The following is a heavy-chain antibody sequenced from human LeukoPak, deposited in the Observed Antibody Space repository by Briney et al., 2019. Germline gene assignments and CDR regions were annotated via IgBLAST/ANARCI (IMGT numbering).Heavy chain of an antibody. CDR3: ARGGGYDLGFDY. CDR2: IYYSGST. V-gene: IGHV4-39*07. CDR1: GGSISSSSYY. J-gene: IGHJ4*02. Sequence: SETLSLTCTVSGGSISSSSYYWGWIRQPPGKGLEWIGSIYYSGSTYYNPSLKSRVTISVDTSKNQFSLKLSSVTAADTAVYYCARGGGYDLGFDYWGQGTLVTVSS. D-gene: IGHD5-12*01.